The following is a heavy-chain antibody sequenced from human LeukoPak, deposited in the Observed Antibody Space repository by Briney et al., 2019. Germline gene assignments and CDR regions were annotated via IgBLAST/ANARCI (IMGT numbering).Heavy chain of an antibody. CDR3: ARLSGTRDY. D-gene: IGHD1-1*01. V-gene: IGHV4-38-2*01. J-gene: IGHJ4*02. CDR2: IYHSGST. Sequence: SETLSLTCAVSGYSISSGYYWGWIRQPPGKGLEWIGSIYHSGSTYYNPSPKSRVTISVDTSKNQFSLKLSSVTAADTAVYYCARLSGTRDYWGQGTLVTVSS. CDR1: GYSISSGYY.